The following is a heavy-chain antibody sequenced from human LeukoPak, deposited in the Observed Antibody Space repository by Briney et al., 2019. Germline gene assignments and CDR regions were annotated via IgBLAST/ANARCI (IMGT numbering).Heavy chain of an antibody. D-gene: IGHD1-26*01. J-gene: IGHJ6*03. CDR2: ISSSSSYI. CDR1: GFTFSSCS. Sequence: GGSLRLSCAASGFTFSSCSMNWVRQAPGKGLEWVSSISSSSSYIYYADSVKGRFTISRDNAENSLYLQMNSLRDEDTAVYYCARDPYSGGYGPYYYYYMDVWGKGTTVTISS. CDR3: ARDPYSGGYGPYYYYYMDV. V-gene: IGHV3-21*01.